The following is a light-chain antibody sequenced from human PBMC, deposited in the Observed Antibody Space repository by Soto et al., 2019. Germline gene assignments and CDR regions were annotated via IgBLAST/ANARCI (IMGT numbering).Light chain of an antibody. V-gene: IGKV3-20*01. CDR3: QQYGSSPRT. Sequence: EIVMTQSPATLSVSPGEIATLSCSASQSINNNLAWYQQKPGQAPRLLIYGASSRATGIPDRFSGSGSGTDFTLTISRLEPEDFAVYYCQQYGSSPRTFGQGTKVDIK. J-gene: IGKJ1*01. CDR1: QSINNN. CDR2: GAS.